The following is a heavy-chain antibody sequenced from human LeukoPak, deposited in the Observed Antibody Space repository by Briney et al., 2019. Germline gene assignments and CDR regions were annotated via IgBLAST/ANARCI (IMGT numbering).Heavy chain of an antibody. CDR3: ARLGITMVRGVHDY. Sequence: SETLSLTCAVYGGSFSGYCWSWIRQPPGKGLEWIGEINHSGSTNYNPSLKSRVTISVDTSKNQFSLKLSSVTAADTAVYYCARLGITMVRGVHDYWGQGTLVTVSS. CDR2: INHSGST. CDR1: GGSFSGYC. V-gene: IGHV4-34*01. D-gene: IGHD3-10*01. J-gene: IGHJ4*02.